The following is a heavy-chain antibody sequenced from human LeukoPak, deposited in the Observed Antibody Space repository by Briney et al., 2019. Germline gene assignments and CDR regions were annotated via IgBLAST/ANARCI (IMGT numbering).Heavy chain of an antibody. J-gene: IGHJ4*02. CDR3: TSRYDFWRGYFQGYYFDF. V-gene: IGHV3-7*02. D-gene: IGHD3-3*01. Sequence: LGGSLRLSCAAPGLTFTNYSMHWVRQAPGKGLESVAYIHPDATEKYYMESLRGRFAISRDNAQNSLYRPMSTLRGADTAVYYCTSRYDFWRGYFQGYYFDFWGQGSLVTVSS. CDR2: IHPDATEK. CDR1: GLTFTNYS.